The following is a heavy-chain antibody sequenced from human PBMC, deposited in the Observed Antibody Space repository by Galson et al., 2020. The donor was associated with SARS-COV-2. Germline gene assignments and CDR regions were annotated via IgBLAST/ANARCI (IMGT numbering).Heavy chain of an antibody. CDR1: GFTFSSYG. J-gene: IGHJ6*02. D-gene: IGHD3-9*01. V-gene: IGHV3-33*06. CDR2: IWYDGSNK. CDR3: AKVKSYYDILGGGGSPFDYYYGMDV. Sequence: GESLKISCAASGFTFSSYGMHWVRQAPGKGLEWVAVIWYDGSNKYYADSVKGRFTISRDNSKNTLYLQMNSLRAEDTAVYYCAKVKSYYDILGGGGSPFDYYYGMDVWGQGTTVTVSS.